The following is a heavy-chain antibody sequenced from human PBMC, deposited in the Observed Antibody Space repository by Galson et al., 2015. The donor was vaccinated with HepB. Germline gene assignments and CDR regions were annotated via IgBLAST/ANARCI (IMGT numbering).Heavy chain of an antibody. CDR2: ISAYNGDT. D-gene: IGHD5-18*01. V-gene: IGHV1-18*01. J-gene: IGHJ3*02. Sequence: SVKVSCKASGYTFTSYGISWVRQAPGQGLEWMGWISAYNGDTNYAQKLQGRVTMTTDTSTSTAYMELRSLRSDDTAVYYCARDRGIQLWPRGRDAFDIWGQGTMVTVSS. CDR3: ARDRGIQLWPRGRDAFDI. CDR1: GYTFTSYG.